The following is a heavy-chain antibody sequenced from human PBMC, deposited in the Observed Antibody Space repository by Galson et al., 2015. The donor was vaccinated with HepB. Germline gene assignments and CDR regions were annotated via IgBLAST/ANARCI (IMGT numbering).Heavy chain of an antibody. D-gene: IGHD2-15*01. CDR3: ARDSSLFCSGDTCYWAFDS. Sequence: SLRLSCAVPGFSFTTYWMSWVRQAPGRGLEWVANIRGDRTKAYYVDSVKGRFTISRDNAKNSLYLHMNSLRAEDTAVYYCARDSSLFCSGDTCYWAFDSWGQGTLVTVSS. CDR2: IRGDRTKA. CDR1: GFSFTTYW. J-gene: IGHJ4*02. V-gene: IGHV3-7*03.